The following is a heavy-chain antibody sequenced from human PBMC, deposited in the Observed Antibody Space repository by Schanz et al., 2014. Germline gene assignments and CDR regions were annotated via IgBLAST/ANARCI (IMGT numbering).Heavy chain of an antibody. J-gene: IGHJ5*02. V-gene: IGHV3-9*02. D-gene: IGHD3-9*01. CDR3: AKAADWPVTRFDP. CDR1: GFNSDDYA. Sequence: EVQVVESGGGLVQPGGSLRLSCTASGFNSDDYAMHWVRQAPGKGLEWVSNIPWNGAAIGYAGSVRGRFTISRDNAENTLFLQMNSLRAEDTAVYYCAKAADWPVTRFDPWGQGTLVTVSS. CDR2: IPWNGAAI.